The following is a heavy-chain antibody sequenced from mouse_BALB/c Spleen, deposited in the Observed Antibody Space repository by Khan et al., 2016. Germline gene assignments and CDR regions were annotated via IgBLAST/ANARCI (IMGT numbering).Heavy chain of an antibody. CDR2: ISPNSHNSAT. CDR3: ATGFAY. V-gene: IGHV6-6*02. J-gene: IGHJ3*01. Sequence: EVKLEESGGGLVQPGGSMKLSCVASGFTFSNYWMNWVRQCLEKGLEWIAEISPNSHNSATHYKESVKGRFTIARDDTTSSVYLQMTSLRSEDTGIYYCATGFAYWGQGTLVTVSA. CDR1: GFTFSNYW.